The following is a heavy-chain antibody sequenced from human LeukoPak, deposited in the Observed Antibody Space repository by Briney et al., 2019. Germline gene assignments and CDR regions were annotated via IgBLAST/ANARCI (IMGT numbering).Heavy chain of an antibody. Sequence: GGSLRLSCAASGFTFSSYAMSWVRQAPGKELEWVSAISGSGGSTYYADSVKGRFTISRDNSKNTLYLQMNSLGAEDTAVYYCARDRDGYVLNNWFDPWGQGTLVTVSS. D-gene: IGHD5-24*01. CDR2: ISGSGGST. CDR3: ARDRDGYVLNNWFDP. CDR1: GFTFSSYA. V-gene: IGHV3-23*01. J-gene: IGHJ5*02.